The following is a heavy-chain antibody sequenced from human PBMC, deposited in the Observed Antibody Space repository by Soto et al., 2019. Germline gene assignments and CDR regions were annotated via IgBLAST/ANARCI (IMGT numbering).Heavy chain of an antibody. CDR3: ERDLGYYDY. CDR1: GGTFSNYA. CDR2: IIPMFGTT. Sequence: QVQLVQSGAEVKKPGSSVKVSCKASGGTFSNYAISWVRQTPGQGLEWKGGIIPMFGTTNYAQKYQSRVTITADKSTNTDDMELSSLRTEDTDVYYCERDLGYYDYWGQGTLVTVSS. J-gene: IGHJ4*02. V-gene: IGHV1-69*06. D-gene: IGHD3-16*01.